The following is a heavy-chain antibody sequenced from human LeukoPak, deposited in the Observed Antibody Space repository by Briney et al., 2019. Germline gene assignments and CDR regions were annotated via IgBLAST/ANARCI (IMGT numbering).Heavy chain of an antibody. D-gene: IGHD1-26*01. J-gene: IGHJ6*02. CDR3: ARVSGTNYYARRAYYYYGMDV. Sequence: SETLSLTCAVYGGSFSGYYWSWIRQPPGKGLEWIGEINHSGSTNYNPSLKSRVTISVDTSKNQLSLKLSSVTAADTAVYYRARVSGTNYYARRAYYYYGMDVWGQGTTVTVSS. CDR2: INHSGST. V-gene: IGHV4-34*01. CDR1: GGSFSGYY.